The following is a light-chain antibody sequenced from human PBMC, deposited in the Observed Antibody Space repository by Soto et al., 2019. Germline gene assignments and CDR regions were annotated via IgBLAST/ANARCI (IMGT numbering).Light chain of an antibody. CDR3: QQYNNWPRT. CDR2: GAS. J-gene: IGKJ1*01. V-gene: IGKV3-15*01. Sequence: EIVLTQSPGTLSLSPGEGATLSCRASQTVRNNYLAWYQQKPGQAPRLLIYGASTRATGIPARFSGSGSGTEFTLTISSLQSEDFAVYYCQQYNNWPRTFGQGTKVDI. CDR1: QTVRNN.